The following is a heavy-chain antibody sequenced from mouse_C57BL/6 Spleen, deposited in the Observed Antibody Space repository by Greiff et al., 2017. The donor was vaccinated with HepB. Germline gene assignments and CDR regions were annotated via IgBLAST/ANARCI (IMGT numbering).Heavy chain of an antibody. Sequence: QVQLQQPGAELVKPGASVKLSCKASGYTFTSYWMQWVKQRPGQGLEWIGEIDPSDSYTNYNQKFKGKATLTVETSSSTAYMQLSSLTSEDSAVYYCARGANRDVGYWSQGTTLTVSS. J-gene: IGHJ2*01. CDR1: GYTFTSYW. V-gene: IGHV1-50*01. CDR2: IDPSDSYT. CDR3: ARGANRDVGY. D-gene: IGHD4-1*01.